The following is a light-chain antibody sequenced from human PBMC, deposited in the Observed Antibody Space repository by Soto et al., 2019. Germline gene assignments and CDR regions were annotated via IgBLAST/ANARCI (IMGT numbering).Light chain of an antibody. Sequence: HSALTHPRSVSGSPGQSVTISCTGTGSTLGHYNSVSWYQSRPGKVPKLMTYQVTIRPSGISNRFSGSKSGNTASLTISGLQAEDEADYYCTSFASSTSLYGFGTGTQVTAL. V-gene: IGLV2-14*01. J-gene: IGLJ1*01. CDR2: QVT. CDR3: TSFASSTSLYG. CDR1: GSTLGHYNS.